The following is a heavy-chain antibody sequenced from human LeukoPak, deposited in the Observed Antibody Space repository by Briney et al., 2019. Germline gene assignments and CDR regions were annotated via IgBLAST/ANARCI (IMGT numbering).Heavy chain of an antibody. CDR2: IYYSGST. CDR3: ARRHVDYGDYKNAFDI. V-gene: IGHV4-59*08. CDR1: GGSISSYY. Sequence: SETLSLTCPVSGGSISSYYWSWIRQPPGKGLEWIGFIYYSGSTNYNPSLKNRVTISVDTSKNQFSRKLSSVTAADTAVYYCARRHVDYGDYKNAFDIWGQGTMVTVSS. D-gene: IGHD4-17*01. J-gene: IGHJ3*02.